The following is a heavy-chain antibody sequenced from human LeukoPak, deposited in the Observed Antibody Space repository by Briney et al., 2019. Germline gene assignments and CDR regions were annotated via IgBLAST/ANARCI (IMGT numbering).Heavy chain of an antibody. CDR2: ISGSAGGTNYADSLKGRFSSGST. CDR3: ARAGLPDIVVVVEDYYYMDV. Sequence: PGGSLRLSCEASGVNFRNSGLTWVRQAPGKGLEWVSSISGSAGGTNYADSLKGRFSSGSTYYADSVKGRFTISRDNAKNSLYLQMDSLRAEDTAVYYCARAGLPDIVVVVEDYYYMDVWGKGTTVTVSS. CDR1: GVNFRNSG. V-gene: IGHV3-21*01. D-gene: IGHD2-15*01. J-gene: IGHJ6*03.